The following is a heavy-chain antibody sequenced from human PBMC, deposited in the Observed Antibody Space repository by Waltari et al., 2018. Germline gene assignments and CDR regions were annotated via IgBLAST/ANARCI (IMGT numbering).Heavy chain of an antibody. Sequence: QVQLVQSGAEVKKPGASVKVSCKVSGYTLTELSMHWVRQAPGKGLEWMGGFDPEDGETSYAQKFQGRVTMTEDTSTDTAYMELSSLRSEDTAVYYCATDCSSTSCWGNYYYGMDVWGQGTTVTVSS. CDR1: GYTLTELS. CDR3: ATDCSSTSCWGNYYYGMDV. CDR2: FDPEDGET. D-gene: IGHD2-2*01. J-gene: IGHJ6*02. V-gene: IGHV1-24*01.